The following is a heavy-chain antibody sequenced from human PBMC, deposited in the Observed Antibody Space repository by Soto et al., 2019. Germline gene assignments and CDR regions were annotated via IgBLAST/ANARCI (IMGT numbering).Heavy chain of an antibody. D-gene: IGHD6-19*01. V-gene: IGHV5-51*01. Sequence: PGESPKLSCQVSGRTFIKHWMAWVRQMPGKGLEWMGIIYPGDSDARYSPSFAGQVTISVDKSITTAYLHWSSLEASDSAVYYCARQGDMAATPADAFDIWGQGTLVTVSS. CDR1: GRTFIKHW. J-gene: IGHJ3*02. CDR2: IYPGDSDA. CDR3: ARQGDMAATPADAFDI.